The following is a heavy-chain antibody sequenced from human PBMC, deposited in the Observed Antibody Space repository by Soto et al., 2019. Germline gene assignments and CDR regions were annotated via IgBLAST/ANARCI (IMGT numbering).Heavy chain of an antibody. J-gene: IGHJ2*01. V-gene: IGHV2-5*01. CDR3: AHTLSSAGYVSWYFDL. D-gene: IGHD3-10*02. CDR2: IYWNDDK. CDR1: GFALSTSGVG. Sequence: QITLKESGPTLVNPTQTLTLTCTFSGFALSTSGVGVGWIRQSPGKALEWVALIYWNDDKRYSPSLKSRLTITKDTSKNQVVLTMTNMDPVDTATYYCAHTLSSAGYVSWYFDLWGRGTLVTVSS.